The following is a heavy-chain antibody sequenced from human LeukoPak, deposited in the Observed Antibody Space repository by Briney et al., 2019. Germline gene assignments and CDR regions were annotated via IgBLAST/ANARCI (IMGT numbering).Heavy chain of an antibody. V-gene: IGHV1-46*01. CDR1: GHTFTSYY. CDR3: ARAFGRQITIFGVVTDAFDI. D-gene: IGHD3-3*01. Sequence: ASVKVSCKASGHTFTSYYMHWVRQAPGQGLEWMGIINPSGGSTSYAQKFQGRVTMTRDMSTSTVYMELSSLRSEDTAVYYCARAFGRQITIFGVVTDAFDIWGQGTMVTVSS. J-gene: IGHJ3*02. CDR2: INPSGGST.